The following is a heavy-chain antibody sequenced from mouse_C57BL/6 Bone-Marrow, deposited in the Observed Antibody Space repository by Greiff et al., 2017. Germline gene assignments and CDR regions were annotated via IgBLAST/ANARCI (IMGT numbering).Heavy chain of an antibody. D-gene: IGHD2-2*01. CDR3: AREGYYDAMDY. CDR2: ISYSGST. CDR1: GYSITSGYD. V-gene: IGHV3-1*01. J-gene: IGHJ4*01. Sequence: EVKLQESGPGMVKPSQSLSLTCTVTGYSITSGYDWHWIRHFPGNKLEWMDYISYSGSTNYNPSLKSRISITHDTSKNHFFLKLNSVTTEDTATYYCAREGYYDAMDYWGQGTSVTVSS.